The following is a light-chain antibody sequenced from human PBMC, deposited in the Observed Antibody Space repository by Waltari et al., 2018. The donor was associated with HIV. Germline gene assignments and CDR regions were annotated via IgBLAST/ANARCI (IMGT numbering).Light chain of an antibody. CDR3: QAWASDTAV. J-gene: IGLJ2*01. CDR2: QDV. V-gene: IGLV3-1*01. CDR1: KLGHTY. Sequence: SYDLTQPPSVSVSPGQTAAIPCSGRKLGHTYTSWYQRKAGQAPVLLIYQDVRRPSGISERFSGSSSGDTATLAIYGAQAGDEADYFCQAWASDTAVFGGGTTLTVL.